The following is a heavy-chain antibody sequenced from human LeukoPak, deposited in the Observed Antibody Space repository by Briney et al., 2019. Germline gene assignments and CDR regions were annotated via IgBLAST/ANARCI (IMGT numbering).Heavy chain of an antibody. CDR3: ARTGRRLDS. CDR2: IKEHGSEN. CDR1: GFTFSSYW. D-gene: IGHD6-6*01. J-gene: IGHJ4*02. Sequence: GGSLRLSCVASGFTFSSYWITCVRQAPGKGLEWLANIKEHGSENSSVASVKGRFPLSRDNPKNSLYLQMNSLRAEDTAVYYCARTGRRLDSWGQGTLVTVSS. V-gene: IGHV3-7*05.